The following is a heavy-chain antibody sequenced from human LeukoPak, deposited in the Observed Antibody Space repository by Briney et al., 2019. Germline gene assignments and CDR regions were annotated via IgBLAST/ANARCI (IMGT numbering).Heavy chain of an antibody. CDR1: GGSLSSYY. CDR3: AKYRSGALDWYFEL. Sequence: PSETLSLTCTVSGGSLSSYYWSWIRQPPGKGLEWIGYIYYSGSTYYNPSLKSRVTISVDTSKNQFSLKLSSVTAADTAVYYCAKYRSGALDWYFELWGRGTLVTVSS. J-gene: IGHJ2*01. D-gene: IGHD6-25*01. V-gene: IGHV4-59*01. CDR2: IYYSGST.